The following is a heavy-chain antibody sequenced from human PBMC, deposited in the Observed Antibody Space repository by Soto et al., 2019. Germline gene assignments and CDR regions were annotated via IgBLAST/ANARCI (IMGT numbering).Heavy chain of an antibody. D-gene: IGHD5-18*01. CDR2: IKSKTDGGTT. Sequence: GGSLTLSCAASGFTFSNARMSWVRQAPGKGLEWVGRIKSKTDGGTTDYAAPVKGRFTISRDDSKNTLYLQMNSLKTEDTAVYYCTTVKGDSYAYYYSDGRWAQGTMVTGS. J-gene: IGHJ3*01. V-gene: IGHV3-15*01. CDR1: GFTFSNAR. CDR3: TTVKGDSYAYYYSDGR.